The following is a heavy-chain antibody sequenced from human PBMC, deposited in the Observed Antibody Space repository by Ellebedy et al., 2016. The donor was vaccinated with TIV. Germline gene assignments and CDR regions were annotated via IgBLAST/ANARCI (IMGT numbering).Heavy chain of an antibody. CDR1: GFTFSSYA. J-gene: IGHJ4*02. CDR3: AKEDYYDSSGYFDY. D-gene: IGHD3-22*01. V-gene: IGHV3-23*01. CDR2: IRGSGRST. Sequence: GESLKIPCAASGFTFSSYAMSWVRQAPGKGLEWVSAIRGSGRSTYYADSVKGRFTISRDNSKNTLYLQMNSLRAEDTAVYYCAKEDYYDSSGYFDYWGQGTLVTVSS.